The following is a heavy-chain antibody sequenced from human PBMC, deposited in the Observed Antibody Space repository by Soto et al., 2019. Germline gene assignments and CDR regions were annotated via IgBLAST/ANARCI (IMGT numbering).Heavy chain of an antibody. CDR1: GFSLSNAEVG. CDR2: IFSTDEK. J-gene: IGHJ4*02. CDR3: ARIVSLVGATYYLDY. Sequence: QVTLKESGPVLVKPTEPLTLTCTVSGFSLSNAEVGVSWIRQPPGKALECLAQIFSTDEKSYSTSLKSSLTISKDTSKSQVVLTMTNMDPVDTATYYCARIVSLVGATYYLDYWGQGRLVTVSS. V-gene: IGHV2-26*01. D-gene: IGHD1-26*01.